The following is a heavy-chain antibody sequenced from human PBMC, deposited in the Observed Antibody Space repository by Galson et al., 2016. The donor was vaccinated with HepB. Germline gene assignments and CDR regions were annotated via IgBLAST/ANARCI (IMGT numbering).Heavy chain of an antibody. J-gene: IGHJ6*04. CDR2: ISSSGSAE. Sequence: SLRLSCAASGFSFSDYYMNWIRQAPGKGLERVSYISSSGSAEKYADSVQGRFTISRDNAKNSMYLQMNSLRVEDTAVYCCARDRSNYAGPYYGLDVWGEGTTVTVSS. D-gene: IGHD4-11*01. V-gene: IGHV3-11*01. CDR1: GFSFSDYY. CDR3: ARDRSNYAGPYYGLDV.